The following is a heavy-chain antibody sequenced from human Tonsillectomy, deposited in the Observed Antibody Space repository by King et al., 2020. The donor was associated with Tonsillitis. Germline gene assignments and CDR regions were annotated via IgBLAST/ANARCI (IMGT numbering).Heavy chain of an antibody. V-gene: IGHV3-30*18. CDR3: AKAFSGTYDAFDI. D-gene: IGHD1-7*01. CDR2: ISYDGSDE. Sequence: VQLVESGGGVVQPERSLRLSCAGSGFTFSDYGMHWVRQAPGKGLEWVAIISYDGSDEYYTDSVKGRFTVSRDNSKNTLYLQMNSLRAEDTAVYYCAKAFSGTYDAFDIWGQGTMGTVSS. CDR1: GFTFSDYG. J-gene: IGHJ3*02.